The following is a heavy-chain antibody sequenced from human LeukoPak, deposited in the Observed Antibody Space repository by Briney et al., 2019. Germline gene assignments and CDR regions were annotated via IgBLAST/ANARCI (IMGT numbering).Heavy chain of an antibody. V-gene: IGHV3-66*01. CDR2: IYSGGST. CDR1: GFTFSSNY. Sequence: GGSLRLSCAASGFTFSSNYMSWIRQAPGKGLEWVSVIYSGGSTYYTDSVKGRLTISRDKCKKTLYLQMNSLRAEDTAVYYCAREPMTTVATDYWGQGTLLTVSS. D-gene: IGHD4-11*01. J-gene: IGHJ4*02. CDR3: AREPMTTVATDY.